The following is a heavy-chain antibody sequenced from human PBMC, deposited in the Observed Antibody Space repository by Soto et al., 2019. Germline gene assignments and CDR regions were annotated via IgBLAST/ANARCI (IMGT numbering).Heavy chain of an antibody. CDR1: GFTFRSYW. Sequence: PGGSLRLSCAASGFTFRSYWMQWVRQAPGKGLVWVSWINSDGSSTSYADSVKGRFTISRDNAKNTLYLQMNSLRAEDTAVYYCARDLGAEITSGYSSGWPSGACDYWGQGTLVTVSS. V-gene: IGHV3-74*01. CDR2: INSDGSST. CDR3: ARDLGAEITSGYSSGWPSGACDY. D-gene: IGHD6-19*01. J-gene: IGHJ4*02.